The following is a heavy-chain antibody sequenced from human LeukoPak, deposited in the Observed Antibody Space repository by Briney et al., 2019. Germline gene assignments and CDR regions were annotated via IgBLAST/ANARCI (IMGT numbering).Heavy chain of an antibody. V-gene: IGHV3-30*02. D-gene: IGHD3-22*01. Sequence: RGSLRLSFAASGFTFSSYGMHWVRQAPGKGLEWVAFIRYDGSNKYYADSVKGRFTISRDNSKNTLYLQMNSLRAEDTAVYYCAKDIEGDPDYYDSSGYKDYWGQGTLVTVSS. CDR1: GFTFSSYG. CDR3: AKDIEGDPDYYDSSGYKDY. CDR2: IRYDGSNK. J-gene: IGHJ4*02.